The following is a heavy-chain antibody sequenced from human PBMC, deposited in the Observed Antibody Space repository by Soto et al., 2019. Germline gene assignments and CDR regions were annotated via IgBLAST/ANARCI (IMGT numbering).Heavy chain of an antibody. J-gene: IGHJ4*02. CDR2: INPRGEST. CDR3: ARDGLVFYPSPSSSDY. CDR1: GYTFTNYY. V-gene: IGHV1-46*01. D-gene: IGHD2-21*02. Sequence: GASVKVSCKASGYTFTNYYMHWVRQATGQGLEWMGMINPRGESTSYAQKFRGRVTVTRDTSTTTVYMELRSLRSDDTAVYYCARDGLVFYPSPSSSDYWGQGTLVTVSS.